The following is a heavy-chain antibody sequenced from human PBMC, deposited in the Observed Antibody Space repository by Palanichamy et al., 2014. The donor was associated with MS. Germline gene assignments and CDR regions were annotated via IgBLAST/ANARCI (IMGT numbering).Heavy chain of an antibody. CDR2: ISGTGANA. D-gene: IGHD1-26*01. V-gene: IGHV3-23*01. Sequence: VSAISGTGANAYYANSVKGRFTISRDNSKNTLYLQMNGLRAEDTAVYYCAKGSGRGTYTHPDFWGQGTLVTVSS. J-gene: IGHJ4*02. CDR3: AKGSGRGTYTHPDF.